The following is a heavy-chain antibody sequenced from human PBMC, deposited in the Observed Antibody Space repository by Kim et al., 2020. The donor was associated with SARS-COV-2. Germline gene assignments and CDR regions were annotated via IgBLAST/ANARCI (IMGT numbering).Heavy chain of an antibody. J-gene: IGHJ6*01. V-gene: IGHV3-74*01. CDR2: ITSDGSRT. CDR1: GFTFSSYW. Sequence: GGSLRLSCAASGFTFSSYWMHWVRQAPGKGLVWVSRITSDGSRTFYADSAKGRFTISRDNAKNTLYLQMSSLRAEDSAVYYCAREFGRLQPYSYFYYGM. CDR3: AREFGRLQPYSYFYYGM. D-gene: IGHD4-4*01.